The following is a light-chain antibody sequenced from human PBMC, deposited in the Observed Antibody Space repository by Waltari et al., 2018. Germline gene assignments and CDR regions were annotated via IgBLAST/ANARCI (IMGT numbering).Light chain of an antibody. CDR1: SPNIGSNT. V-gene: IGLV1-44*01. Sequence: QSVLTQPPSASGPPGQRVPISCSGSSPNIGSNTVNWYQQLPGPAPKLLIYSNNQRPSGVPDRFSGSKSGTSASLAISGLQSEDEADYYCAAWDDSLNGNVFGSGTKVTVL. CDR2: SNN. J-gene: IGLJ6*01. CDR3: AAWDDSLNGNV.